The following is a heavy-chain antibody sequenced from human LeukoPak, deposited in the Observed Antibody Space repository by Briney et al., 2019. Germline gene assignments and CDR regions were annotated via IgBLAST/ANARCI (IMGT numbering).Heavy chain of an antibody. CDR3: ARDDDTSSHYSLFQY. CDR2: FWAHGRSE. V-gene: IGHV3-33*01. J-gene: IGHJ4*02. D-gene: IGHD3-22*01. Sequence: TGGSLRLSCAASGLTLTKYGMHWVRQAPGKGLEWVAVFWAHGRSEYYSDSVKGRFSISRDSSRSTVHLQMNSLRAEDTAVYYCARDDDTSSHYSLFQYWGQGTRVTVSS. CDR1: GLTLTKYG.